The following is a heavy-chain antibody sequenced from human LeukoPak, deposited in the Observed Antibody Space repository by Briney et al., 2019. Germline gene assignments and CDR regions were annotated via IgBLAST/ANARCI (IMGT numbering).Heavy chain of an antibody. CDR3: ATDSLY. CDR2: ISDSGGSA. Sequence: GGSLRLSCAASGFTFNTYAMSWVRQAPGKGLEWVSAISDSGGSAYYADSVKGRFTISRDNSKNTLYLQMNSLRADDTAVYYCATDSLYWGQGTLVSVSS. V-gene: IGHV3-23*01. J-gene: IGHJ4*02. CDR1: GFTFNTYA.